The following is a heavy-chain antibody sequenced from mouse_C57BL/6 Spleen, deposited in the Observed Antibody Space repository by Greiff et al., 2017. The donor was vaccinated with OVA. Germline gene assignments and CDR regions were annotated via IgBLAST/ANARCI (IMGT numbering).Heavy chain of an antibody. CDR3: ARSGLLRAMDY. CDR1: GYTFTSYW. Sequence: VQLQQPGAELVKPGASVKMSCKASGYTFTSYWITWVKQRPGQGLEWIGDIYPGSGSTNYNEKFKSKATLTADKSSSTAYMQLNSLTSEDSAVYFCARSGLLRAMDYWGQGTSVTVSS. D-gene: IGHD2-3*01. V-gene: IGHV1-55*01. CDR2: IYPGSGST. J-gene: IGHJ4*01.